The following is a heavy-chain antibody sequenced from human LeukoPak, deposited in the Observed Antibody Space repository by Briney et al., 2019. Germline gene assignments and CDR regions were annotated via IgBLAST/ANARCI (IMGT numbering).Heavy chain of an antibody. J-gene: IGHJ4*02. CDR3: ARGPRYYYGSGSYYPKYYFDY. CDR1: GYTFTGYY. V-gene: IGHV1-2*06. CDR2: INPNSGGT. Sequence: ASVKVSCKASGYTFTGYYMHWVRQAPGQGLEWMGRINPNSGGTNYAQKFQGRVTMTRDTSISKAYMELSRLRSDDTAVYYCARGPRYYYGSGSYYPKYYFDYWGQGTLVTVSS. D-gene: IGHD3-10*01.